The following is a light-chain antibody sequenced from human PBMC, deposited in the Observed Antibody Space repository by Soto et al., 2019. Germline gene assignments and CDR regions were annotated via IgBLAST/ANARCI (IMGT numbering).Light chain of an antibody. CDR1: QSVISTY. J-gene: IGKJ2*01. Sequence: EVVLTQSPGTLSLSPGERATLSCRASQSVISTYLAWYQQKPGQAPSLLIYGTSSRADGVPARFSGSVSGTDFTLTISGLEPDDCAIYYCQQYGPSQYTFGQGAKLEVK. CDR3: QQYGPSQYT. V-gene: IGKV3-20*01. CDR2: GTS.